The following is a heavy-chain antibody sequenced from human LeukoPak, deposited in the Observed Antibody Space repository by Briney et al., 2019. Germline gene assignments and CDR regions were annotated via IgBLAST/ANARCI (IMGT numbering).Heavy chain of an antibody. CDR2: VYSTGST. Sequence: SETLSLTCTVSGGSPRTYYWTWIRQAAGRELEWIGRVYSTGSTNYNPSLKSRVTMSVDTSKDQFSLHLSSVTAADTAVYYCARIYGYAFDIWGRGTMVIVSA. D-gene: IGHD5-18*01. CDR3: ARIYGYAFDI. V-gene: IGHV4-4*07. CDR1: GGSPRTYY. J-gene: IGHJ3*02.